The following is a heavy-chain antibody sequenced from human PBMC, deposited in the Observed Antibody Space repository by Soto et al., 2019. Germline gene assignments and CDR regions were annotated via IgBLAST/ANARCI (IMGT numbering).Heavy chain of an antibody. Sequence: QVQLQESGPGLMKPSETLSLTCTVSGGSISNYYWSWVRQPPGKGLEWIGYIYDSGSTNYNPSLKGPVITSVGTSKNQFSLGLTSVPAADAAVYYGAAAPRYWGQGTRVSISS. CDR1: GGSISNYY. CDR3: AAAPRY. V-gene: IGHV4-59*01. J-gene: IGHJ4*02. CDR2: IYDSGST. D-gene: IGHD2-15*01.